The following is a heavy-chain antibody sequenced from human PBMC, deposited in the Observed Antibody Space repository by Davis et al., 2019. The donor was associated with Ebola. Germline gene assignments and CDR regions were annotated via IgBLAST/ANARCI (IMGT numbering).Heavy chain of an antibody. CDR3: ARSRYCSGGSCYAPPNY. CDR2: IIPMFGTA. Sequence: AASVKVSCKASGGTFSSYTISWVRQAPGQGLEWMGGIIPMFGTANYVQKFQGRVTITADESTSTAYMELSSLRSEDTAVYYCARSRYCSGGSCYAPPNYWGQGTLVTVSS. D-gene: IGHD2-15*01. CDR1: GGTFSSYT. V-gene: IGHV1-69*13. J-gene: IGHJ4*02.